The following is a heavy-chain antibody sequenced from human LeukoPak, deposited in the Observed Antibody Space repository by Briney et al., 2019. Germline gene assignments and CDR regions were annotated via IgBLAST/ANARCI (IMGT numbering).Heavy chain of an antibody. V-gene: IGHV4-34*01. CDR1: GGSFSGYY. Sequence: SETLSLTCAVYGGSFSGYYWSWIRQPPGKGLEWIGEINHSGSTNYNPSLKSRVTISVDTSKNQFSQKLSSVTAADTAVYYCARGVWVVVVPAAAPFFDYWGQGTLVTVSS. CDR3: ARGVWVVVVPAAAPFFDY. D-gene: IGHD2-2*01. CDR2: INHSGST. J-gene: IGHJ4*02.